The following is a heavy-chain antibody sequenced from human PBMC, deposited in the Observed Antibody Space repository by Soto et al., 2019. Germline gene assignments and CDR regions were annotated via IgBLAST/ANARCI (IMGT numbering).Heavy chain of an antibody. CDR1: GYTFTSYY. J-gene: IGHJ4*02. Sequence: ASVKVSCKASGYTFTSYYMHWVRQAPGQGLEWMGIINPSGGSTSYAQKFQGRVTMTNMDPVDTATYYCAHADIVLVPAALYYFDYWGQGTLVTVS. V-gene: IGHV1-46*01. CDR3: YFDY. D-gene: IGHD2-2*01. CDR2: INPSGGST.